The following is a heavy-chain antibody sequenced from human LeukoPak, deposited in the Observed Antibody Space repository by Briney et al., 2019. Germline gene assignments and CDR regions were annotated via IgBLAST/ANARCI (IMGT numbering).Heavy chain of an antibody. J-gene: IGHJ6*03. V-gene: IGHV3-7*01. Sequence: GGSLRLSCAASGFTFSSYWMSWVRQAPGKGLEWVANINQHRSEKYYVDSVKGRFTISRDNAKNSLYLQMNSLRAEDTAVYYCARVSYSSGWPYYYYYMDVWGKGTTVTVSS. CDR1: GFTFSSYW. CDR2: INQHRSEK. CDR3: ARVSYSSGWPYYYYYMDV. D-gene: IGHD6-19*01.